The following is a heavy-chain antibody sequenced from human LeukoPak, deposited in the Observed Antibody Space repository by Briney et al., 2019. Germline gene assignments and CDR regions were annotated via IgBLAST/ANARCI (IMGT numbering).Heavy chain of an antibody. Sequence: ASVKVSCKASGYTFTSYGISWVRQAPGQGLEWMGWISAHNGNTNYAQQLQGRVTMTTDTSTSTAYMELRSLRSDDTAVYYCARVRCSSTSCYLTGFDYWGQGTLVTVSS. D-gene: IGHD2-2*01. CDR3: ARVRCSSTSCYLTGFDY. V-gene: IGHV1-18*01. J-gene: IGHJ4*02. CDR2: ISAHNGNT. CDR1: GYTFTSYG.